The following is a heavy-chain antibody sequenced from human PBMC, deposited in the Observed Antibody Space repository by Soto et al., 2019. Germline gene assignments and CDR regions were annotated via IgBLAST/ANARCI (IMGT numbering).Heavy chain of an antibody. CDR2: ISTWSSYS. V-gene: IGHV3-21*02. J-gene: IGHJ4*02. CDR1: GLTFSSYK. Sequence: EVQLVESGGGLVKPGGSLRLSCTASGLTFSSYKMNWVRQAPGKGLEWVSYISTWSSYSFYADSVKGRFTISRDNSENSLYLQLDSLRDEDTAVYYCARASHDYGALDYWGQGALVTVSS. CDR3: ARASHDYGALDY. D-gene: IGHD4-17*01.